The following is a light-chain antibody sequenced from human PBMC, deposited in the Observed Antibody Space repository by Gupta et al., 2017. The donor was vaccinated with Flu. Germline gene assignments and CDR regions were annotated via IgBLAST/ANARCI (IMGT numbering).Light chain of an antibody. CDR3: QQYYSTPPWT. Sequence: DIVMTPSPDSLAVSLGERATINCKSSQSVLYSSNNKNYLAWYQQKPGQPPKLLIDWASTRESGVPDRFSGSGSGTDFTLTISSLQAEDVAVYYCQQYYSTPPWTFGQGTKVEIK. J-gene: IGKJ1*01. V-gene: IGKV4-1*01. CDR1: QSVLYSSNNKNY. CDR2: WAS.